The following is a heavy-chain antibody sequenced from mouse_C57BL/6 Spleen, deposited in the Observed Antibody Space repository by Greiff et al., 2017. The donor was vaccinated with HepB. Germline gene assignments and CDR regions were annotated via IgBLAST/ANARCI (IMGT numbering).Heavy chain of an antibody. CDR3: ARNSYYGSSYWYFDV. CDR1: GYTFTSYW. CDR2: IDPSDSET. J-gene: IGHJ1*03. D-gene: IGHD1-1*01. V-gene: IGHV1-52*01. Sequence: QVQLKQPGAELVRPGSSVKLSCKASGYTFTSYWMHWVKQRPIQGLEWIGNIDPSDSETHYNQKFKDKATLTVDKSSSTAYMQLSSLTSEDSAVYYCARNSYYGSSYWYFDVWGTGTTVTVSS.